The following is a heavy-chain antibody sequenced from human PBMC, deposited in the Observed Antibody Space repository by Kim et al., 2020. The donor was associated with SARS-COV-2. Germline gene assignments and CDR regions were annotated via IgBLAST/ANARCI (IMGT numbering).Heavy chain of an antibody. V-gene: IGHV1-18*04. CDR1: GYTFTSYG. D-gene: IGHD6-13*01. CDR3: ARRRPRIGADGPHFDY. CDR2: IISDNGNT. J-gene: IGHJ4*02. Sequence: ASVKVSCKASGYTFTSYGITWVRQAPGQGLEWMGWIISDNGNTNYAQKFEGRVTMTTDTSTNTGYMEMRSLRSDDTAVYYCARRRPRIGADGPHFDYWGQGTLITVSS.